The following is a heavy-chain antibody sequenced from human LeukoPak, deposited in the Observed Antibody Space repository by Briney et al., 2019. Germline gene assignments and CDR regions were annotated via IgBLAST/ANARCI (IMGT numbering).Heavy chain of an antibody. Sequence: GGSLRLSCAASGFTFSSYGMHWVRQAPGQGLEWMAWINPNSGGTNYAQKFQGRVTMTRDTSISTAYMELSRLRSDDTAVYYCAREGGDCSSTSCYTGAFDIWGQGTMVTVSS. CDR3: AREGGDCSSTSCYTGAFDI. CDR2: INPNSGGT. V-gene: IGHV1-2*02. D-gene: IGHD2-2*02. CDR1: GFTFSSYG. J-gene: IGHJ3*02.